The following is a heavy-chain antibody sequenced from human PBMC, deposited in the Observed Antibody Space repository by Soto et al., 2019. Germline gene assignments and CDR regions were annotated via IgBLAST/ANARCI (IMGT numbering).Heavy chain of an antibody. Sequence: EVQLVESGGGLVKPGGSLRLSCAAFGFTFSSYNMNRVRQAPGKGLEWVSLITSSGYYMYYADSLKGRFTISRDNAKNALYLQMNSLRAEDTAVYYCARVERDDYAMDVWGQGTTVTVSS. V-gene: IGHV3-21*01. D-gene: IGHD1-1*01. CDR1: GFTFSSYN. J-gene: IGHJ6*02. CDR2: ITSSGYYM. CDR3: ARVERDDYAMDV.